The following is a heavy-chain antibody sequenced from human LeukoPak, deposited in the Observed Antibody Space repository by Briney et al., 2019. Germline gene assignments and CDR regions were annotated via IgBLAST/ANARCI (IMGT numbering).Heavy chain of an antibody. D-gene: IGHD3-22*01. CDR2: IKQDGSEK. CDR3: AREHRNYYDSSGYPSFDY. Sequence: HPGGSLRLSCAASGFTFSSYWMSWVRQAPGKGLEWVANIKQDGSEKYYVDSVKGRFTTSRDNAKNSLYLQMNSLRAEDTAVYYCAREHRNYYDSSGYPSFDYWGQGTLVTVSS. J-gene: IGHJ4*02. CDR1: GFTFSSYW. V-gene: IGHV3-7*01.